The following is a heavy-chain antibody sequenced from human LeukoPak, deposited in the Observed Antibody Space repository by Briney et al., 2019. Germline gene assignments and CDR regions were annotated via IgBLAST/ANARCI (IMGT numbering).Heavy chain of an antibody. CDR3: SKGTGTTGWFIDY. J-gene: IGHJ4*02. D-gene: IGHD6-19*01. Sequence: GGSLRLSCAASGFTFSTSAMHWVRQAPGKGLEWVAFIKFDGANKYYADSVRGRFTVSRDNSKNTLYLQMNSLTVEETAVYYCSKGTGTTGWFIDYWGQGTLVTVSS. V-gene: IGHV3-30*02. CDR1: GFTFSTSA. CDR2: IKFDGANK.